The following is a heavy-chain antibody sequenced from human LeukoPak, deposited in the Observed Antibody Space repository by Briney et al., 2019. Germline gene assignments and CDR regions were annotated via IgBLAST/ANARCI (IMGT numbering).Heavy chain of an antibody. CDR1: GASISSYW. D-gene: IGHD2-2*01. CDR2: IHFSGNT. CDR3: ARAYVPGGIXDY. V-gene: IGHV4-59*01. J-gene: IGHJ4*02. Sequence: SETLSLTCTVSGASISSYWWSWIRQPPGKGLEWIGYIHFSGNTNTKSSLKSRVTISADTSKNQFSLKLNSVSAVDTAVYYCARAYVPGGIXDYWGQGTLVTVSS.